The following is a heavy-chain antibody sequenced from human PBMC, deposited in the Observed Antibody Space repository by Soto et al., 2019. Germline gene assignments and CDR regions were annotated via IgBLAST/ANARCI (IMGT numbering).Heavy chain of an antibody. CDR2: INSDGGTT. V-gene: IGHV3-74*01. Sequence: EVQLVESGGNLVQPGGSLRLSCAASEFTFSSYWMHWVRQAPGKGLVWVSRINSDGGTTSYADSVKGRFTSSRDNAKNTLYLQMNSLRAEGTAVYYCARVGVGVYYFDYWGQGALVTVSS. D-gene: IGHD1-26*01. CDR1: EFTFSSYW. CDR3: ARVGVGVYYFDY. J-gene: IGHJ4*02.